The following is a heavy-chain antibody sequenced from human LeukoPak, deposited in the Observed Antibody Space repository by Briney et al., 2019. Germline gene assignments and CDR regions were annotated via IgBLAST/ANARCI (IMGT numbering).Heavy chain of an antibody. CDR2: ISSSSSYI. J-gene: IGHJ4*02. CDR1: GFTFSNYN. Sequence: GGSLRLSCAASGFTFSNYNMNWVRQAPGKGLEWVSSISSSSSYIYYADSVKGRFTISRDNSKNTLYLQMNSLRAEDTAVYYCAKIGGSYCVDYWGQGTLVTVSS. D-gene: IGHD1-26*01. CDR3: AKIGGSYCVDY. V-gene: IGHV3-21*04.